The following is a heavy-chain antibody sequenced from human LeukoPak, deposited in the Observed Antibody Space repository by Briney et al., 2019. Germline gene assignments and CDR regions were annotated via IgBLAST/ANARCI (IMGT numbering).Heavy chain of an antibody. CDR2: INHSGST. CDR1: GGSFSGYY. CDR3: ARGGSSSPWFDP. D-gene: IGHD6-13*01. J-gene: IGHJ5*02. Sequence: SETLSLTCAVYGGSFSGYYWSWIRQPPGKGLEWIGEINHSGSTNYNPSLKSRVTISVDTSKAQFPLKPSSGTAAGTAVYYCARGGSSSPWFDPWGQGTLVTVSS. V-gene: IGHV4-34*01.